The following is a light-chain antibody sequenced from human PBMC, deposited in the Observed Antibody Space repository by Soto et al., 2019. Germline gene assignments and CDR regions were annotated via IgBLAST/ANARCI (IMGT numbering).Light chain of an antibody. CDR1: QDFNSW. J-gene: IGKJ4*01. V-gene: IGKV1D-16*01. CDR3: QQYNVYPLT. Sequence: DVQLTQSPSPLSPSVGDRVTITCRASQDFNSWLAWYKQKPGQAPKSLIYAASSLQTGVPSRFSGSESGTDFTLTISSLQPEDSATYYCQQYNVYPLTFGGGTKVEIK. CDR2: AAS.